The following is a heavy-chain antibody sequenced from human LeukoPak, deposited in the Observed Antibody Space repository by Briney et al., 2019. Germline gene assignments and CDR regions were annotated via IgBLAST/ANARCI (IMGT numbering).Heavy chain of an antibody. CDR3: AREWRGAFFDY. V-gene: IGHV4-38-2*02. J-gene: IGHJ4*02. CDR1: RYSISSGYY. D-gene: IGHD1-26*01. CDR2: IYYSGST. Sequence: SETLSLTCSVSRYSISSGYYWAWIRQPPVKGLEWIGSIYYSGSTDYNPPLKSRVTISLDKSKNHFSLSLTSVTAADTAVYYCAREWRGAFFDYWGQGTPVTVSS.